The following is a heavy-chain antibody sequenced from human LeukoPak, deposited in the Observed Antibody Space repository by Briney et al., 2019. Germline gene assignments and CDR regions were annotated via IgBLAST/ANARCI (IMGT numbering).Heavy chain of an antibody. CDR3: ARPPHLDSSEGDY. V-gene: IGHV4-39*01. CDR2: IYYSGST. CDR1: GGSISSSSYY. J-gene: IGHJ4*02. Sequence: SETLSLTCTVSGGSISSSSYYWGWIRPPPGKGLEWIGSIYYSGSTYYNPSLKSRVTISVDTSTNQFSLKLSSVTAADTAVYYCARPPHLDSSEGDYWGQGALVTVSS. D-gene: IGHD3-22*01.